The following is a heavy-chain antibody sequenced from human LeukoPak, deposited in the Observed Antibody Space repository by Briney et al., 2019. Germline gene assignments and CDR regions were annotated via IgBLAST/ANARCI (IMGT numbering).Heavy chain of an antibody. V-gene: IGHV4-30-2*01. CDR2: IYHSGST. CDR1: GGSISSGGYY. Sequence: SETLSLTCTVSGGSISSGGYYWSWIRQPPGKGLEWIGYIYHSGSTYYNPSLKSRVTISVDRSKNQFSLKLSSVTAADTAVYYCARQVAATRYFDYWGQGTLVTVSS. J-gene: IGHJ4*02. CDR3: ARQVAATRYFDY. D-gene: IGHD2-15*01.